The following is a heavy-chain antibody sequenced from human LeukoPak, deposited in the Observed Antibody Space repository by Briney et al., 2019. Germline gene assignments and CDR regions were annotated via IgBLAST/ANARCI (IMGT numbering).Heavy chain of an antibody. CDR2: IIPIFDTA. CDR3: ARISLGAIWGYYYGMDV. CDR1: GGTFSSYS. Sequence: ASVKVSCKASGGTFSSYSISWVRQAPGQGLEWMGGIIPIFDTADYAPKFQGRVTITADESTSTAYMELSSLRSEDTAVFYCARISLGAIWGYYYGMDVWGQGTTVTVSS. J-gene: IGHJ6*02. D-gene: IGHD1-26*01. V-gene: IGHV1-69*13.